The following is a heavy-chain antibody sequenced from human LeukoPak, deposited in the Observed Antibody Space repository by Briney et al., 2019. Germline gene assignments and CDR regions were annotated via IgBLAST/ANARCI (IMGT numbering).Heavy chain of an antibody. CDR1: GFTFSSYG. Sequence: GRSLRLSCAASGFTFSSYGMHWVRQAPGKGLEWVAVISYDGSNKYYADSVKGRFTISRDNSKNTLYLQMNSLRAEDTAVYYCAVVAAPLDAFDIWGRGTMVTVSS. D-gene: IGHD2-15*01. CDR2: ISYDGSNK. CDR3: AVVAAPLDAFDI. J-gene: IGHJ3*02. V-gene: IGHV3-30*03.